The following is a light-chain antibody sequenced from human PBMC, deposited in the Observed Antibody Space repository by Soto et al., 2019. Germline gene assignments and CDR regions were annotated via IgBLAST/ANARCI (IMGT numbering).Light chain of an antibody. CDR3: QQYRSSPYA. J-gene: IGKJ2*01. CDR2: GAS. Sequence: EIVLTQSPGTLSLSPGERATLSCRASQSLSSSYLAWYQQKPGQAPRLLIYGASSRATGIPDRFSGSGSGTDFTLTISRLEPDDFAVYFCQQYRSSPYAFGYGTRLEIK. V-gene: IGKV3-20*01. CDR1: QSLSSSY.